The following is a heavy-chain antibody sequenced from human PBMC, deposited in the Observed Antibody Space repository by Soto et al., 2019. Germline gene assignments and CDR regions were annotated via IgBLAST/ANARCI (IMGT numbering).Heavy chain of an antibody. V-gene: IGHV1-8*01. D-gene: IGHD2-2*01. CDR2: MNPNSGNT. J-gene: IGHJ5*02. Sequence: ASVKVSCKASGYTFTSYDINWVRQATGQGLEWMGWMNPNSGNTGYAQKFQGRVTMTRNTSISTAYMELSSLRSEDTAVYYCARESGYCSSTSCFGSWFDPWGQGALVTVS. CDR1: GYTFTSYD. CDR3: ARESGYCSSTSCFGSWFDP.